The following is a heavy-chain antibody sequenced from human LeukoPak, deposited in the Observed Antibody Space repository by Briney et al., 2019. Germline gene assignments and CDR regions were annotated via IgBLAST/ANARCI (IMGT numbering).Heavy chain of an antibody. CDR3: ARGTTRNYGDFDY. V-gene: IGHV1-8*01. Sequence: ASVKVSCKASGYTFSNYDINWVRQVTGQGLEWMGWMNPDSGNTGYAQRFQGRDTLTRNPSISTAYMEVSSLRSEDTAVYFCARGTTRNYGDFDYWGQGTLVTVSS. CDR1: GYTFSNYD. D-gene: IGHD3-10*01. J-gene: IGHJ4*02. CDR2: MNPDSGNT.